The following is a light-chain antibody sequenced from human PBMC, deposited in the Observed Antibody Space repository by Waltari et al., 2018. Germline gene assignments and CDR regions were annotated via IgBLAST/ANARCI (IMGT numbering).Light chain of an antibody. CDR3: MQALQTPRT. CDR2: LGS. V-gene: IGKV2-28*01. Sequence: DIVMTQSPLSLPVTPGEQASISCRSSKSLLHSNGYNYLDWYLQKPGQSPQLLVYLGSNRASGVPDRFSGSGSGTDFTLKISRVEAEDVGVYYCMQALQTPRTFGQGSKVEIK. CDR1: KSLLHSNGYNY. J-gene: IGKJ1*01.